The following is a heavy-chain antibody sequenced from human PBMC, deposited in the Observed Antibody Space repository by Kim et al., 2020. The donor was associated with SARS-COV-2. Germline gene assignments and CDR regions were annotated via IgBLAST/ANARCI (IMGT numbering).Heavy chain of an antibody. V-gene: IGHV7-4-1*02. CDR3: ARDPYVWGSYPQRAFDI. CDR2: INTNTGNP. J-gene: IGHJ3*02. Sequence: ASVKVSCKASGYTFTSYAMNWVRQAPGQGLEWMGWINTNTGNPTYAQGFTGRFVFSLDTSVSTAYLQISSLKAEDTAVYYCARDPYVWGSYPQRAFDIWGQGTMVTFLS. D-gene: IGHD3-16*02. CDR1: GYTFTSYA.